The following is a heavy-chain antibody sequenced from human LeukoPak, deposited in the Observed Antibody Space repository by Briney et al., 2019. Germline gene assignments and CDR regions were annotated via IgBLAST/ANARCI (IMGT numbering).Heavy chain of an antibody. D-gene: IGHD2-2*01. Sequence: GGSLRLSCVASGFSFSGYSINWLRQAPGKGLEGGSSISPSRRYIYYADSVKGRFTISRANAKNSLDLQMNRLRAEDAAVYYCARGRGCSSMSCYPDYWGQGTLVTVSS. J-gene: IGHJ4*02. CDR2: ISPSRRYI. CDR3: ARGRGCSSMSCYPDY. CDR1: GFSFSGYS. V-gene: IGHV3-21*01.